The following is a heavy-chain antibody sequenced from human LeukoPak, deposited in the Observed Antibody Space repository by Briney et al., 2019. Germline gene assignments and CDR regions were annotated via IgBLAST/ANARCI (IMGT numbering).Heavy chain of an antibody. D-gene: IGHD2-2*01. CDR2: INQDGSEQ. CDR3: ARVGYCSTTSCYWRAFDC. Sequence: GGSLRLSCAASGFTFSSHWMSWVRQAPGKGLEWVANINQDGSEQYYVDSVKGRFTISRDDAKNSLYLQMNSLRAEDTAVYYCARVGYCSTTSCYWRAFDCWGQGTLVTVSS. J-gene: IGHJ4*02. V-gene: IGHV3-7*01. CDR1: GFTFSSHW.